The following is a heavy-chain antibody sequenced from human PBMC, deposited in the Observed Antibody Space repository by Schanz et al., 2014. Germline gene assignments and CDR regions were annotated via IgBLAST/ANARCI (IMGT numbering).Heavy chain of an antibody. CDR3: AKDLDANDFEV. Sequence: QVQLVESGGGVVQPGRSLRLSCAASGFNFGSHGMHWVRQAPGKGLEWVAVISYDGSFKNYADSVKGRFTISRDNSKNAEYLQMNGLRGEDTGVYCCAKDLDANDFEVWGQGIRVTVAS. V-gene: IGHV3-33*06. D-gene: IGHD1-1*01. CDR2: ISYDGSFK. J-gene: IGHJ6*02. CDR1: GFNFGSHG.